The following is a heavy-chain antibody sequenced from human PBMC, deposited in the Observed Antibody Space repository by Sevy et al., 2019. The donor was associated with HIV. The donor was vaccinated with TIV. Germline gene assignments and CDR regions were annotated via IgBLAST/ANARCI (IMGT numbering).Heavy chain of an antibody. CDR3: VGVFSFYYDIRGHWVNWYFDL. D-gene: IGHD3-16*01. CDR2: MNPNSGNA. CDR1: GYTFTNND. Sequence: ASVKVSCKASGYTFTNNDINWVRQAPGQGLEWMGWMNPNSGNAGYAQKFQGRVTMTRGTSINTAYLELSSLRSEDTAMYYCVGVFSFYYDIRGHWVNWYFDLWGRGTLVTVSS. J-gene: IGHJ2*01. V-gene: IGHV1-8*01.